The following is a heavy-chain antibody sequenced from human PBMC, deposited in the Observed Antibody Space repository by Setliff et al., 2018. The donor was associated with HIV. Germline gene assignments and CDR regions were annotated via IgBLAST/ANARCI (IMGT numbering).Heavy chain of an antibody. Sequence: SETLSLTCAVYGGSFSGFYWNWIRQAPGKGLEWIGEINHSRRTKYNPSLKSRVTISVDTSKNQFSLKVSSVTAADTAVYYCARVSITYWYSIPRDYYYYMDVWGEGTTVTVSS. D-gene: IGHD2-8*02. J-gene: IGHJ6*03. CDR1: GGSFSGFY. V-gene: IGHV4-34*01. CDR2: INHSRRT. CDR3: ARVSITYWYSIPRDYYYYMDV.